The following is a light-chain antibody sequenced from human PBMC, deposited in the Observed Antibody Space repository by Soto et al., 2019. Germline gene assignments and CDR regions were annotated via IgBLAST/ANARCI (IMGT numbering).Light chain of an antibody. CDR1: TSNLGGNT. V-gene: IGLV1-44*01. J-gene: IGLJ1*01. CDR2: SNI. CDR3: ASWDDSLNAFV. Sequence: QSVPTQPPSASGTPGQTVTISCSGATSNLGGNTVSWYQHLPETAPQRLIFSNIQRPSGSPDRSSTSMSGTSASLAISGLQSDDEADHYCASWDDSLNAFVVGTGTKLTVL.